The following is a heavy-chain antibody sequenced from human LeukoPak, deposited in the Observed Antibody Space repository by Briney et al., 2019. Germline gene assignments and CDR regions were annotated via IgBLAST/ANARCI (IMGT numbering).Heavy chain of an antibody. D-gene: IGHD2-15*01. CDR2: IRGSGGST. CDR1: GFTFSDAW. CDR3: AKDGLLNYFDY. Sequence: GGSLRLSCSASGFTFSDAWMTWVRQAPGKGLEWVSAIRGSGGSTYYADSVKGRFTISRDNSKNTLYLQMNSLRAEDTAVYYCAKDGLLNYFDYWGQGTLVTVSS. V-gene: IGHV3-23*01. J-gene: IGHJ4*02.